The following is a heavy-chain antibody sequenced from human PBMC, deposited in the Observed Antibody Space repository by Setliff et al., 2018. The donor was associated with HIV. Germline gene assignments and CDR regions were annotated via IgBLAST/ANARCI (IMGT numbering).Heavy chain of an antibody. CDR3: ARRKDDSSGYYRPHGAFDI. D-gene: IGHD3-22*01. J-gene: IGHJ3*02. CDR1: GYSFTNYW. CDR2: IYTGDSDT. V-gene: IGHV5-51*01. Sequence: GESLKISCKGSGYSFTNYWIGWVRQMPGKGLEWMGIIYTGDSDTRYSPSFQGQVTTSADKSISTAYLQWSSLKASDNAMYYCARRKDDSSGYYRPHGAFDIWGQGTMVTVSS.